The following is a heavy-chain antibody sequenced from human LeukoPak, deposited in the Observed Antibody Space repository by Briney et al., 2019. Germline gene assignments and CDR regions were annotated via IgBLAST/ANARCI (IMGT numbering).Heavy chain of an antibody. CDR2: INWNSDSI. Sequence: GGSLRLSCAVSGCTLDDYSMHWVRQAPGKGLEWVAGINWNSDSIYYADSVKGRFTTSRDNAKNSLYLQMNRLRAEDTAFYYCAINGGGDSGYGNFDYWGQGTLVTVSS. V-gene: IGHV3-9*01. CDR1: GCTLDDYS. CDR3: AINGGGDSGYGNFDY. J-gene: IGHJ4*02. D-gene: IGHD5-12*01.